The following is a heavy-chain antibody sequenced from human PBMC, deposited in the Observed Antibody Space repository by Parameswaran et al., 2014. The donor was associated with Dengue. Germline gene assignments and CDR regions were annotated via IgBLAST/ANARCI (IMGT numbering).Heavy chain of an antibody. D-gene: IGHD3-16*01. V-gene: IGHV1-8*01. CDR2: MNPNSGNT. Sequence: VRQAPGQGLEWMGWMNPNSGNTGYAQKFQGRVTMTRNTSISTAYMELSSLRSEDTAVYYCARGIYGEFDPWGQGTLVTVSS. CDR3: ARGIYGEFDP. J-gene: IGHJ5*02.